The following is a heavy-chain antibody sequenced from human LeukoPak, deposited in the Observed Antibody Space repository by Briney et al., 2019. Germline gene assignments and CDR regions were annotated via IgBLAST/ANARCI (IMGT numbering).Heavy chain of an antibody. CDR2: ISSSSSYI. J-gene: IGHJ4*02. Sequence: PGGSLRLSRAASGFTFSSYSMNWVRQAPGKGLEWVSSISSSSSYIYYADSVKGRFTISRDNAKNSLYLQMNSLRAEDTAVYYCARRIAVAGSVYFDYWGQGTLVTVSS. CDR3: ARRIAVAGSVYFDY. D-gene: IGHD6-19*01. CDR1: GFTFSSYS. V-gene: IGHV3-21*01.